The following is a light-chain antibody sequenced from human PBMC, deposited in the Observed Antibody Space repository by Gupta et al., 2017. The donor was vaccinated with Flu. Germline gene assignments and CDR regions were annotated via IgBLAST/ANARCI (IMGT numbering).Light chain of an antibody. J-gene: IGLJ2*01. V-gene: IGLV1-40*01. CDR2: GKT. Sequence: VAISCTGSSSNIVSSFAVRWFLQLAVSATILLIYGKTNRDSGVPDRFSGSRCGTSASVASTGLQAEDEGDYYCQSDDSSRRDWVVGGGTKGTVL. CDR1: SSNIVSSFA. CDR3: QSDDSSRRDWV.